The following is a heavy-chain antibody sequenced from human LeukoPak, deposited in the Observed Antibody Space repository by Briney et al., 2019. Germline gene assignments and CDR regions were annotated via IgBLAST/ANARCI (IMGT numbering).Heavy chain of an antibody. CDR1: GYTFTSYG. CDR3: ARGDCYGSGSYSDFARNFDY. CDR2: ISAYNGNT. D-gene: IGHD3-10*01. V-gene: IGHV1-18*01. Sequence: GASVKVSCKASGYTFTSYGISWVRQAPGQGLEWMGWISAYNGNTDYAQKLQGRVTMTTDTSTSTAYMELRSLRSDDTAVYYCARGDCYGSGSYSDFARNFDYWGQGTLVTVSS. J-gene: IGHJ4*02.